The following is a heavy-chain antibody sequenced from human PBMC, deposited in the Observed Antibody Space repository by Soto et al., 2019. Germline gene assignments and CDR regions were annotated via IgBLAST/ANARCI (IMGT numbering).Heavy chain of an antibody. CDR2: IYYSGST. Sequence: QVQLQESGPGLVKPSQTLSLTCTVSGGSISSGGYYWSWIRQHPGKGLEWIGYIYYSGSTYYNPSLKSRVTISVDTAKNQFSLKLSSVPAADTAVYYCATASHDYGDVDAFDIWGQGTMVTVSS. D-gene: IGHD4-17*01. J-gene: IGHJ3*02. CDR3: ATASHDYGDVDAFDI. CDR1: GGSISSGGYY. V-gene: IGHV4-31*03.